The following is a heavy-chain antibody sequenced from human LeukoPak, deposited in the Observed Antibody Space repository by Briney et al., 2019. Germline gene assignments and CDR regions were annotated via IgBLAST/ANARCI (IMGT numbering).Heavy chain of an antibody. J-gene: IGHJ4*02. Sequence: GGSLRLSCAASGFTFSTYAMHWVRQGPGKGLEWVAVISYDGSNKYYADSVKGRFTISRDNSENTLYLQMSSLSAEGTAVYYCARTTTPHYYGSGSYALGYWGQGTLVTVPS. V-gene: IGHV3-30-3*01. CDR1: GFTFSTYA. CDR3: ARTTTPHYYGSGSYALGY. CDR2: ISYDGSNK. D-gene: IGHD3-10*01.